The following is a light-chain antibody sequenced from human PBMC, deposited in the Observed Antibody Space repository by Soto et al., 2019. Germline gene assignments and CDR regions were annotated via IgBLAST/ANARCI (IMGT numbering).Light chain of an antibody. CDR1: SSDVGGYDY. V-gene: IGLV2-14*01. CDR3: NSYTSAGTPV. Sequence: QSALTQPASVSGSPGQSITISCTGTSSDVGGYDYVSWYQQHPGKAPKLLIFEVSDRPSWVSNRFSGSKSGNTASLTISGLQTEDEAAYYCNSYTSAGTPVFGGGTKLTVL. CDR2: EVS. J-gene: IGLJ2*01.